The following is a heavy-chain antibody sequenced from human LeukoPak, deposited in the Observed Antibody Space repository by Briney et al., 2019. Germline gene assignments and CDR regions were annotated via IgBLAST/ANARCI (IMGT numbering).Heavy chain of an antibody. V-gene: IGHV1-18*01. CDR2: ISAYNGNT. CDR1: GYTFTSYG. D-gene: IGHD2-2*01. J-gene: IGHJ6*02. CDR3: ARDLLVVPAAFYYYYYGMDV. Sequence: ASVKVSCKASGYTFTSYGISWVRQAPGQGLEWMGWISAYNGNTNYAQKLQGRVTMTTDTSTSTAYMELRSLRSDDTAVYYCARDLLVVPAAFYYYYYGMDVWGQGTTVTVSS.